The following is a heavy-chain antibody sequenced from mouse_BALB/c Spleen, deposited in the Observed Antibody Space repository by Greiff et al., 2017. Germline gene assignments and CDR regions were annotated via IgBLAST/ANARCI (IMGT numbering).Heavy chain of an antibody. Sequence: EVKLMESGPGLVKPSQSLSLTCTVTGYSITSDYAWNWIRQFPGNKLEWMGYISYSGSTSYNPSLKSRISITRDTSKNQFFLQLNSVTTEDTATYYCARRGSYYYAMDYWGQGTSVTVSS. CDR3: ARRGSYYYAMDY. V-gene: IGHV3-2*02. CDR1: GYSITSDYA. CDR2: ISYSGST. J-gene: IGHJ4*01.